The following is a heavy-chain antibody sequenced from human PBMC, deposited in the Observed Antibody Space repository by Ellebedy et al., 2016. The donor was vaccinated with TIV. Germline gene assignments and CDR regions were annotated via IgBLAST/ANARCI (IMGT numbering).Heavy chain of an antibody. CDR3: ASAERDTTMVPPSTFDI. Sequence: PGGSLRLSCAASGFTFSSYPMHWVRQAPGKGLEWVALISYDGSNKYYADSVKGRFTISRDNSKNTLYLQMNSLRAEDTAVYYCASAERDTTMVPPSTFDIWGQGTMVTVSS. D-gene: IGHD5-18*01. J-gene: IGHJ3*02. V-gene: IGHV3-30-3*01. CDR2: ISYDGSNK. CDR1: GFTFSSYP.